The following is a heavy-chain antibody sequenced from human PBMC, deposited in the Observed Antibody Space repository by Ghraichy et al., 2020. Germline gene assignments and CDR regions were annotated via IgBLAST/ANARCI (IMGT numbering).Heavy chain of an antibody. J-gene: IGHJ6*02. V-gene: IGHV3-21*06. CDR2: IGWDNNVI. Sequence: GESLNISCAASGFTFGTYSMNWVRQAPGKGLEWVSSIGWDNNVIHRHYADSVKGRFTISRDNAKNSLYLQMNSLRAEDTAVYFCARVPYTYHRCGRDVWGQRTTVTDSS. CDR1: GFTFGTYS. CDR3: ARVPYTYHRCGRDV. D-gene: IGHD3-16*01.